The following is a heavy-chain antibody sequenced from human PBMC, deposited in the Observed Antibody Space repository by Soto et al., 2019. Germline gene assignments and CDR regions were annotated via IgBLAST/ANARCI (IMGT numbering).Heavy chain of an antibody. D-gene: IGHD3-16*01. V-gene: IGHV1-3*01. Sequence: QVQLVQSGDEVKKPGASVKVSCKASGYTFTSYAMHWVRQAPGQRLEWMGWINAGNGNTKYSQKFQGRVTITRDTSASTAYMELSRLRSEDTAVYYCARGEFLSYDDYWGQGTLVTGSS. CDR2: INAGNGNT. CDR1: GYTFTSYA. J-gene: IGHJ4*02. CDR3: ARGEFLSYDDY.